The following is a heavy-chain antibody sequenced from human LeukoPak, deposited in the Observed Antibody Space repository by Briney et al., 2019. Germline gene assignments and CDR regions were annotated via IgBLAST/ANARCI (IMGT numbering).Heavy chain of an antibody. V-gene: IGHV4-38-2*01. CDR3: ARVLAGSSPFDY. CDR1: GYSLSIGYY. J-gene: IGHJ4*02. CDR2: IYHSGTT. Sequence: SETLSLTCAVSGYSLSIGYYWGWIRQPPGKGLEWIGSIYHSGTTHYNPSLKSRVTISVDTSKNQFSLKLSSVTAADTAIYYCARVLAGSSPFDYWGQGTLVTVSS. D-gene: IGHD1-26*01.